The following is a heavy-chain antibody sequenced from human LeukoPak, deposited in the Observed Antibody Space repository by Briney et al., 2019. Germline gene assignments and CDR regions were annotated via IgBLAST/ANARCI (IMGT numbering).Heavy chain of an antibody. Sequence: GGSLRLSCAASGFPFSSYAMHWVRQAPGKGLEWVAVISYDGSKKYYADSVKGRFTISRDNSKNTLYLQMNSLRAEDTAVYYCAVLSPTLDYWGQGTLVTVSS. D-gene: IGHD3-16*01. J-gene: IGHJ4*02. CDR3: AVLSPTLDY. V-gene: IGHV3-30*04. CDR2: ISYDGSKK. CDR1: GFPFSSYA.